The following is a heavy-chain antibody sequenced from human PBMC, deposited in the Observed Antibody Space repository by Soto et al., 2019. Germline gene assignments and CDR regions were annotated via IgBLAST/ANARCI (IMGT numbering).Heavy chain of an antibody. J-gene: IGHJ4*02. D-gene: IGHD6-19*01. CDR1: GGSISSGGYS. CDR3: ARVRSGWGIDY. Sequence: QLQLQESGSGLVKPSQTLSLTCAVSGGSISSGGYSWSWIRQPPGKGLEYIGYIYHSGSTYYNPSLKSRVPTSVDRSKSQFSLKLSSVTAADTAVYYCARVRSGWGIDYWGQGTLVTVSS. V-gene: IGHV4-30-2*01. CDR2: IYHSGST.